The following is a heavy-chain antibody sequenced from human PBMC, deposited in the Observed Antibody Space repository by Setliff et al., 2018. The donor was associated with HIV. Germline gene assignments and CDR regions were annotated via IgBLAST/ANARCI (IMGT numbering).Heavy chain of an antibody. CDR3: VRSIHGGGSEPFDT. CDR1: GGSISGFY. Sequence: PSETLSLTCTVSGGSISGFYWNWIRQSAGKGLQWIGRIYDSGSTKYNPSLKSRVTMSLDTSKNQFSLSLTSVTAADTAVYYCVRSIHGGGSEPFDTWGQGILVTVSS. D-gene: IGHD3-10*01. V-gene: IGHV4-4*07. CDR2: IYDSGST. J-gene: IGHJ5*02.